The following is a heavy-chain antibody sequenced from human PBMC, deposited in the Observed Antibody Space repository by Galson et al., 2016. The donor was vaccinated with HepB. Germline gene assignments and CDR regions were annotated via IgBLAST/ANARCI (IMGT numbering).Heavy chain of an antibody. D-gene: IGHD6-19*01. CDR2: MSYDGRKK. V-gene: IGHV3-30*04. J-gene: IGHJ5*02. CDR1: GFSFSSYA. Sequence: SLRLSCAASGFSFSSYAMHWVRQAPGKGLEWVAVMSYDGRKKYFADSVKGRFTLSRDNSNNTLYLQVNSLRPEDTAVYYCARGVQWLVPRWIDPWAQGTLLTVSS. CDR3: ARGVQWLVPRWIDP.